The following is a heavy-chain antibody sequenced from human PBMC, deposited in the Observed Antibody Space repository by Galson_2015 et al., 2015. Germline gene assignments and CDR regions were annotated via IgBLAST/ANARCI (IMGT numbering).Heavy chain of an antibody. J-gene: IGHJ3*02. CDR1: GYTFTSCA. CDR2: INAGNGNT. V-gene: IGHV1-3*01. CDR3: ARGGAIVVVPAAIVAFDI. Sequence: SVKVSCKASGYTFTSCAMHWVRQAPGQRLEWMGWINAGNGNTKYSQKFQGRVTITRDTSASTAYMELSSLRSEDTAVYYCARGGAIVVVPAAIVAFDIWGQGTMVTVSS. D-gene: IGHD2-2*02.